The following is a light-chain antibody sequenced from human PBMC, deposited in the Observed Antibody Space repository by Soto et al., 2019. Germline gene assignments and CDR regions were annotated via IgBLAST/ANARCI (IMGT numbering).Light chain of an antibody. CDR2: GAS. J-gene: IGKJ5*01. CDR1: QGISTY. Sequence: DIQMTKSPSSLSASVGDRVTITCQASQGISTYLNWYQQKPGKAPKLLIYGASNLETGVPSRFSGSGSGTDFTFTISSLQPEDIATYFCQQYDNVFTFAQGGRPEVK. V-gene: IGKV1-33*01. CDR3: QQYDNVFT.